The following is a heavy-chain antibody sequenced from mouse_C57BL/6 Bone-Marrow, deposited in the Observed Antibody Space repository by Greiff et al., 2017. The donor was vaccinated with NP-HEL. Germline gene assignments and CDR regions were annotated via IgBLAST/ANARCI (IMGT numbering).Heavy chain of an antibody. CDR2: IDPNSGGT. J-gene: IGHJ1*03. CDR1: GYTFTSYW. D-gene: IGHD1-1*01. CDR3: AIITTVVPRRTDWYFDV. Sequence: VQLQQPGAELVKPGASVKLSCKASGYTFTSYWMHWVKQRPGRGLEWIGRIDPNSGGTKYNEKFKSKATLTVDKPSSTAYMQLSRLTSEDSAVYYCAIITTVVPRRTDWYFDVWGTGTTVTVSS. V-gene: IGHV1-72*01.